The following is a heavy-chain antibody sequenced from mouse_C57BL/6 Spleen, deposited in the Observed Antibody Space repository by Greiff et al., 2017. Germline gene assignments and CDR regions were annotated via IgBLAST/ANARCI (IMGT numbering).Heavy chain of an antibody. V-gene: IGHV1-82*01. CDR1: GYAFSSSW. D-gene: IGHD2-2*01. Sequence: VQLQQSGPELVKPGASVKISCKASGYAFSSSWMNWVKQRPGKGLEWIGRIYPGDGDTNYNGKFKGKATLTADKSSSPAYMQLSRLTSEDSVVYFCARSRGTMVTACSMDYWGQGTSVTVSS. J-gene: IGHJ4*01. CDR2: IYPGDGDT. CDR3: ARSRGTMVTACSMDY.